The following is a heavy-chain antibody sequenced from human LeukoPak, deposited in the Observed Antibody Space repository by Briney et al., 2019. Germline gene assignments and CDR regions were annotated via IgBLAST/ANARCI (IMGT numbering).Heavy chain of an antibody. CDR2: IYTSGRP. V-gene: IGHV4-61*02. J-gene: IGHJ5*02. D-gene: IGHD3-3*01. Sequence: SETLSLTCTVSGGSISSGSYYWSWIRQPAGKGLEWIGRIYTSGRPNYNPSLQSRVTISVDTSKNQFSLKLSSVTAADTAVYYCARDLSDGFWSGYYFNWFDPWGQGSLVTVSS. CDR3: ARDLSDGFWSGYYFNWFDP. CDR1: GGSISSGSYY.